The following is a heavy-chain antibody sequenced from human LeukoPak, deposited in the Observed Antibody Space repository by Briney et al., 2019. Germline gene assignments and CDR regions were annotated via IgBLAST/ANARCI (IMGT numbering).Heavy chain of an antibody. J-gene: IGHJ4*02. V-gene: IGHV4-39*01. CDR3: ARLSDF. CDR2: INYSGST. CDR1: GGSIRSGRYY. Sequence: PSQTLSLTCTVSGGSIRSGRYYWGWIRQPPGKGLEWIASINYSGSTYYNPSLNSRATISVDTSKTQFSLRLSSVTAADTAVYYCARLSDFWGQGILVSVSS.